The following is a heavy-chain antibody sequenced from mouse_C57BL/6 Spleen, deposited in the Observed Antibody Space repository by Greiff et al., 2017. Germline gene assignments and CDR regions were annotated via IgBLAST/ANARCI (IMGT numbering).Heavy chain of an antibody. Sequence: EVKVVESGGGLVQPGGSLSLSCAASGFTFTDYYMSWVRQPPGKALEWLGFIRNKANGYTTEYSASVKGRFTISRDNSQSILYLQMNALRAEDSATYYCARYGDVYYFDYWGQGTTLTVSS. V-gene: IGHV7-3*01. D-gene: IGHD3-3*01. CDR1: GFTFTDYY. J-gene: IGHJ2*01. CDR3: ARYGDVYYFDY. CDR2: IRNKANGYTT.